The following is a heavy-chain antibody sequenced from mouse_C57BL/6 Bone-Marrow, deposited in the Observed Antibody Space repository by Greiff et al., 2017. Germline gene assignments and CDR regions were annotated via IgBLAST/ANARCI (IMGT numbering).Heavy chain of an antibody. J-gene: IGHJ4*01. CDR2: IDPSDSYT. V-gene: IGHV1-69*01. Sequence: QVQLQQPGAELVMPGASVKLSCKASGYTFTSYWMHWVKQRPGQGLEWIGEIDPSDSYTNYNQKFKGKSTLTVDKSSSTAYMQLSSLTSEDSAVYYCARDTTVPYYYAIDYWGQGTSVTVSS. D-gene: IGHD1-1*01. CDR3: ARDTTVPYYYAIDY. CDR1: GYTFTSYW.